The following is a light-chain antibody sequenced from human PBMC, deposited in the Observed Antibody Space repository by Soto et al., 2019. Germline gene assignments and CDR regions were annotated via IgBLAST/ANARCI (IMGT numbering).Light chain of an antibody. J-gene: IGKJ1*01. CDR3: QQAFSAEWT. CDR1: QGIRNH. Sequence: DIQMTQSPSSLSGSVGDRVTITCRASQGIRNHLGWYQQKPGEAPKRLIYAASRLRSGVPSRFSGSGSGTEFTLTISSLQPEDFATYFCQQAFSAEWTFGQGTKV. CDR2: AAS. V-gene: IGKV1-17*01.